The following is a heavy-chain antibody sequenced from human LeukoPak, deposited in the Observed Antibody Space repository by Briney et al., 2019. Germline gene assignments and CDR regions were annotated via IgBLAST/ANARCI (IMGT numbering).Heavy chain of an antibody. V-gene: IGHV3-49*02. J-gene: IGHJ4*02. CDR2: IRSKAYGGTT. D-gene: IGHD1-14*01. Sequence: GGSLTLSCAASGFTFSSYSMSWVRQAPGKGLEWVGFIRSKAYGGTTEYAASVKGRFTISRDDSKSIAYLQMNSLKTEDTAVYYCTTGLGDYWGQGTLVTVSS. CDR3: TTGLGDY. CDR1: GFTFSSYS.